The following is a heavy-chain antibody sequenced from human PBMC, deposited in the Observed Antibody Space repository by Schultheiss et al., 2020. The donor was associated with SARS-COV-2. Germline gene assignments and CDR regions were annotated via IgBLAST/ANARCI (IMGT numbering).Heavy chain of an antibody. CDR3: AKEFGPGTTVYGMDV. J-gene: IGHJ6*02. CDR1: GFTFSSYG. CDR2: ISSSSSTI. Sequence: GGSLRLSCAASGFTFSSYGMHWVRQAPGKGLEWVSYISSSSSTIYYADSVKGRFTISRDNAKNSLYLQMNSLRAEDTAVYYCAKEFGPGTTVYGMDVWGQGTTVTVSS. V-gene: IGHV3-48*01. D-gene: IGHD1-1*01.